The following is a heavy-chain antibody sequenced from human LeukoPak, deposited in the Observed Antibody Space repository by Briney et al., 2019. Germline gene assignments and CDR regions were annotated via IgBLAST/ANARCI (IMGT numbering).Heavy chain of an antibody. CDR3: ARDDEDGYNYFDY. J-gene: IGHJ4*02. D-gene: IGHD5-24*01. CDR2: IYTSGST. V-gene: IGHV4-4*07. CDR1: GGFISSYY. Sequence: SETLSLTCTVSGGFISSYYWSWIRQPAGKGLEWIGRIYTSGSTNYNPSFKSRVTMSVDTSKNQFSLKLSSVTAADTAVYYCARDDEDGYNYFDYWGQGTLVTVSS.